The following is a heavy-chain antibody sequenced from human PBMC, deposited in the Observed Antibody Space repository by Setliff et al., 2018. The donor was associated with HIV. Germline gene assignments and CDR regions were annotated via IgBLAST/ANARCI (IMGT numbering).Heavy chain of an antibody. J-gene: IGHJ6*02. CDR1: GFSFTSSA. CDR3: AGGAYSYGWDYYNYGMDV. D-gene: IGHD5-18*01. Sequence: SVKVSCKASGFSFTSSAMQWVRQARGQRLGWIGWIVVGSGNTNYAQKFQERVTISRDTSTSTAYMELSSLRSEDTAVYYCAGGAYSYGWDYYNYGMDVWGQGTTVTVSS. V-gene: IGHV1-58*02. CDR2: IVVGSGNT.